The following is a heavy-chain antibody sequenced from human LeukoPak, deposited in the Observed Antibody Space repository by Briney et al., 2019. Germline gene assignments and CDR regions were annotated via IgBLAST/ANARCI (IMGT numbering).Heavy chain of an antibody. J-gene: IGHJ6*03. V-gene: IGHV3-23*01. CDR2: ISGSGGST. D-gene: IGHD5-12*01. CDR3: AKGSGYDLGYDYYYYYMDV. CDR1: GFTFSSYA. Sequence: GGSLRLSCAASGFTFSSYAMSWVRQAPGKGPEWVSAISGSGGSTYYADSVKGRFTISRDNSKNTLYLQMNSLRAEDTAVYYCAKGSGYDLGYDYYYYYMDVWGKGTTVTVSS.